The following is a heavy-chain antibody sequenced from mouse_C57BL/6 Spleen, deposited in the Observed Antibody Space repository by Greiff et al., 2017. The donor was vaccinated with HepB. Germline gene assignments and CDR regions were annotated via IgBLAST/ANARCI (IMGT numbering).Heavy chain of an antibody. CDR3: AREYYGSAYFDV. Sequence: DVQLVESGGGLVKPGGSLKLSCAASGFTFSSYAMSWVRQTPEKRLEWVATISDGGSYTYYPDNVKGRFTISRDNAKNNLYLQMSHLKSEDTAMYYCAREYYGSAYFDVWGTGTTVTVSS. CDR1: GFTFSSYA. V-gene: IGHV5-4*01. CDR2: ISDGGSYT. J-gene: IGHJ1*03. D-gene: IGHD1-1*01.